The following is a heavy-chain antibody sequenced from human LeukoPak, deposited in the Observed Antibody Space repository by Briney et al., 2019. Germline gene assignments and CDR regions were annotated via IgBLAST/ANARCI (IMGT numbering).Heavy chain of an antibody. CDR2: ISPHSGAT. V-gene: IGHV1-2*02. CDR1: GYTFTDYY. Sequence: GASVKVSCKASGYTFTDYYMHWVRQAPGQGLEWMGWISPHSGATNYAQKFQGSITMTRETSISTAYLEVSRLRPDDTAVYYCARFDTTGASGYNWFDPWGQGTLVTVSS. J-gene: IGHJ5*02. D-gene: IGHD1-1*01. CDR3: ARFDTTGASGYNWFDP.